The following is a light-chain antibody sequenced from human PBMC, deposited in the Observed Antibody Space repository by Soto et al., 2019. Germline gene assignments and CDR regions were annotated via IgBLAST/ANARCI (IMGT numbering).Light chain of an antibody. V-gene: IGKV3-15*01. J-gene: IGKJ5*01. CDR3: QQYNIWPPIT. CDR1: QSIYTY. CDR2: DAS. Sequence: EIVMTQSPATLSVSPGERATLSCRASQSIYTYLAWYQQKPGRAPRLLIFDASTRATDVPARFSGSGSGTEFTLTISSLQSEDFAVYYCQQYNIWPPITFGQGTRLEIK.